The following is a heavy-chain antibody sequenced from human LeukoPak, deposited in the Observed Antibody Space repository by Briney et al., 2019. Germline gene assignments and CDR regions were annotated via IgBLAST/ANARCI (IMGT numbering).Heavy chain of an antibody. CDR1: GGSISSYY. J-gene: IGHJ3*02. CDR3: ARSSSGSYTPFDI. Sequence: SETLSLTCTVSGGSISSYYWSWIRQPPGKALEWIGYIYYSGSTNYNPSLKSRVTISVDTSKNQFSLELRSVIDADTAVYYCARSSSGSYTPFDIWGQGTMVTVSS. D-gene: IGHD1-26*01. V-gene: IGHV4-59*01. CDR2: IYYSGST.